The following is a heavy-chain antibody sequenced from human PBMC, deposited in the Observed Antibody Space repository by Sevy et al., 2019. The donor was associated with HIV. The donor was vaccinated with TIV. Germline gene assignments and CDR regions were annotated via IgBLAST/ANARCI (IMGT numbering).Heavy chain of an antibody. CDR3: VRGDDSSCSDFDF. CDR1: GFSFSSHW. CDR2: IKQDGSEK. Sequence: GGSLRLSCAASGFSFSSHWMNWVRQAPGKGLEWVANIKQDGSEKFYVDSGKGRFTISRDNAKNSLYLQMNNLRAEDTAVYYCVRGDDSSCSDFDFWGQGTLVTVSS. V-gene: IGHV3-7*01. J-gene: IGHJ4*02. D-gene: IGHD3-22*01.